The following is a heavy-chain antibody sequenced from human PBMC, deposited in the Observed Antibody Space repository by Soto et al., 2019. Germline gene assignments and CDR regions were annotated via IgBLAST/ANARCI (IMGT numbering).Heavy chain of an antibody. V-gene: IGHV3-30*18. Sequence: QVQLVESGGGVVQPGRSLRLSCAASGFTFSNFAMHWVRQAPGKGLEWVAVISYDGSNKYHTDSVKGRFTISRDNSKNTLYVQMNSLRTEDTAVNYCAKASSAQVYYYYGMDVWGQGTTVTVPS. CDR3: AKASSAQVYYYYGMDV. J-gene: IGHJ6*02. CDR1: GFTFSNFA. CDR2: ISYDGSNK. D-gene: IGHD3-10*01.